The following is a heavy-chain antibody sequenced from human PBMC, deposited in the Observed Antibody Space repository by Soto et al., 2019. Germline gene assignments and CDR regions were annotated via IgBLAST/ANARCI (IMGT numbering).Heavy chain of an antibody. CDR3: ARDRGYYYDSSGYSLSYYFDY. CDR2: ISPYNGNT. J-gene: IGHJ4*02. D-gene: IGHD3-22*01. V-gene: IGHV1-18*01. CDR1: GYTLTSYG. Sequence: ASVKVSCKASGYTLTSYGISWVRQAPGQGLEWMGWISPYNGNTNYAQKLQGRVTMTTVTSTITAYMELRGLRSDDTAVYYCARDRGYYYDSSGYSLSYYFDYWGQGTLVTVSS.